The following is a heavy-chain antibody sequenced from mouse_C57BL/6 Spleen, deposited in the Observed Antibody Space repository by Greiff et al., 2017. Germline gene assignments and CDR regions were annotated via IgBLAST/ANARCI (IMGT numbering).Heavy chain of an antibody. CDR3: AEMVTTRGASYYAMDY. V-gene: IGHV1-59*01. J-gene: IGHJ4*01. CDR1: GYTFTSYW. CDR2: IDPSDSYT. D-gene: IGHD2-2*01. Sequence: VQLQQPGAELVRPGTSVKLSCKASGYTFTSYWMHWVKQRPGQGLEWIGVIDPSDSYTNYNQKFKGKATLTVDTSSSTAYMQLSSLTSEDSAVYYCAEMVTTRGASYYAMDYWGQGTSVTVSS.